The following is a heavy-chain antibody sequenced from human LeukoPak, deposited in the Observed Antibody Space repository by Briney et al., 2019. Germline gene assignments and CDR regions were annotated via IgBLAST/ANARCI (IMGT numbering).Heavy chain of an antibody. J-gene: IGHJ4*02. Sequence: GRSLRLSCAASGFTFSSYGMHWVRQAPGKGLEWVAVISYDGSNKYYADSVKGRFTISRDNSKNTLYLQMNSLRAEDTAVYYCAKDHGGATNYFDYWGQGTLVTVSS. CDR3: AKDHGGATNYFDY. CDR2: ISYDGSNK. CDR1: GFTFSSYG. V-gene: IGHV3-30*18. D-gene: IGHD2-15*01.